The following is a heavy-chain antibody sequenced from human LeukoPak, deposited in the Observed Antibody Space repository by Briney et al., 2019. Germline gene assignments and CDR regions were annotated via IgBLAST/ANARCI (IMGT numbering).Heavy chain of an antibody. CDR1: GFTVTNHY. Sequence: GGSLRLSCAVSGFTVTNHYMNWVRQAPGKGLEWVSIIYSGGSTYYADSVKGRFTISRDSSNNTLFLQMSNLRADDSGLYYCATDVRSSPLGFWGHGTLVTVSS. D-gene: IGHD6-13*01. CDR3: ATDVRSSPLGF. V-gene: IGHV3-66*01. J-gene: IGHJ4*01. CDR2: IYSGGST.